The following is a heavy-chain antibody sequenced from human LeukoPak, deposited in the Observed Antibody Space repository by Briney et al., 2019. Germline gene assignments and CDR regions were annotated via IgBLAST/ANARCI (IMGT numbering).Heavy chain of an antibody. V-gene: IGHV4-59*01. Sequence: SETLSLTCTVSGGSISSYYWSWIRQPPGKGLEWIGYVYYSGSTNYNPSLKSRVTISVDTSKNQFSLKLSSVTAADTAVYYCARGRELVWAFDIWGQGTMVTVSS. D-gene: IGHD6-13*01. CDR1: GGSISSYY. J-gene: IGHJ3*02. CDR3: ARGRELVWAFDI. CDR2: VYYSGST.